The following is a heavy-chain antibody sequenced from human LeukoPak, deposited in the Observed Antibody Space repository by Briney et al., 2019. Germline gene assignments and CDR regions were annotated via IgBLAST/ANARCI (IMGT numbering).Heavy chain of an antibody. V-gene: IGHV3-33*01. Sequence: GWSLRLSCAACGFTFSTYGMHWVRQAPGKRLEWVAVTWYDGSYKYYGDSVKGRFTISRDNSKNTLYLQMASLRVEDTAVYYCARQFDGSHPNAFDIWGQGTMVTVSS. J-gene: IGHJ3*02. CDR3: ARQFDGSHPNAFDI. D-gene: IGHD1-26*01. CDR1: GFTFSTYG. CDR2: TWYDGSYK.